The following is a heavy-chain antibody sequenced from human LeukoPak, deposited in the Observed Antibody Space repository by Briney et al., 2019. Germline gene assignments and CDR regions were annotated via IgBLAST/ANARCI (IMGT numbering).Heavy chain of an antibody. D-gene: IGHD1-26*01. CDR1: GGPFSGYY. Sequence: SETLSLTCAVYGGPFSGYYWSWIRQPPGKGLEWIGEINHSGSTNYNPSLKSRVTISVDTSKNQFSLKLSSVTAADTAVYYCARVGVGAKDYWGQGTLVTVSS. J-gene: IGHJ4*02. CDR2: INHSGST. V-gene: IGHV4-34*01. CDR3: ARVGVGAKDY.